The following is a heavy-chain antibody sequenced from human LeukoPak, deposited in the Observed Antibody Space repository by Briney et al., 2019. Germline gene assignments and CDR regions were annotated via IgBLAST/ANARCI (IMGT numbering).Heavy chain of an antibody. CDR2: IHGSGET. J-gene: IGHJ4*02. CDR1: GGSISTYY. CDR3: ARDTYYSGSGTYFEDYFDS. Sequence: SETPSLTCTVSGGSISTYYWSWIRQPPGKGLEWIGHIHGSGETNYNPSLKSRVTMSPDTSRNQFSLKVNSVTAADTAVYYCARDTYYSGSGTYFEDYFDSWGQGILVTVSS. D-gene: IGHD3-10*01. V-gene: IGHV4-59*12.